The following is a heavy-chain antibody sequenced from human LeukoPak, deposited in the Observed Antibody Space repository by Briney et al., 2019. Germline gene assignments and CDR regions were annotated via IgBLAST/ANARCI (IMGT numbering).Heavy chain of an antibody. D-gene: IGHD3-3*02. CDR2: IYHSGST. Sequence: PSETLSLTCTVSGYSISSGYYWGWIRQPPGKGLEWIGSIYHSGSTYYNPSLKSRVTISVDTSKNQFSLKLSSVTAADTAVYYCARDRGISSGSLDAFDIWGQGTMVTVSS. J-gene: IGHJ3*02. CDR3: ARDRGISSGSLDAFDI. V-gene: IGHV4-38-2*02. CDR1: GYSISSGYY.